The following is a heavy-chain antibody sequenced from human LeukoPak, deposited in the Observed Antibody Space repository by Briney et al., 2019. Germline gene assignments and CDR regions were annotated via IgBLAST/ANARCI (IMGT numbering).Heavy chain of an antibody. CDR3: ARANPGVWFGELPYYYYYMDV. CDR1: GFTFSSYA. CDR2: ISGSGGST. D-gene: IGHD3-10*01. J-gene: IGHJ6*03. Sequence: GGSLRLSCAASGFTFSSYAMSWVRQAPGKGLEWVSAISGSGGSTYYADSVKGRFTISRDNAKNSLYLQMNSLRAEDTAVYYCARANPGVWFGELPYYYYYMDVWGKGTTVTISS. V-gene: IGHV3-23*01.